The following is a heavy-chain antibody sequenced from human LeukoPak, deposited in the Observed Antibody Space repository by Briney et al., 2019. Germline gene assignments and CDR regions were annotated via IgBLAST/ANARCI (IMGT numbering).Heavy chain of an antibody. J-gene: IGHJ4*02. CDR1: GGSISSGDYY. Sequence: SETLSLTCTVSGGSISSGDYYWSWFRQPPGKGLEWIGYIYYSGSTYYNPSLKSRVTISVDTSKNQFSLKLSSVTAADTAVYYCARYCSSTSCYSGGYFDYWGQGTLVTVSS. CDR2: IYYSGST. D-gene: IGHD2-2*01. CDR3: ARYCSSTSCYSGGYFDY. V-gene: IGHV4-30-4*08.